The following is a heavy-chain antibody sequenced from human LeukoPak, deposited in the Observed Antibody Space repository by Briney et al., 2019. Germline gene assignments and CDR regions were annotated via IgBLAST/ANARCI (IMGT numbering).Heavy chain of an antibody. CDR3: ARSTAGFDH. CDR1: GFTFSTYW. CDR2: INQDGSEK. Sequence: PGGSLRLSCAASGFTFSTYWMSWVRQAPGKGLEWVANINQDGSEKYYVDSVKGRFTISRDNAKNSLYLQMNSLRAEGTAVYYCARSTAGFDHWGQGTLVTVSS. D-gene: IGHD2-21*02. V-gene: IGHV3-7*01. J-gene: IGHJ4*02.